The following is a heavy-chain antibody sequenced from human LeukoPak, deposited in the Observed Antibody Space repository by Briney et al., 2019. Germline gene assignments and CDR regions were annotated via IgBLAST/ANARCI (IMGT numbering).Heavy chain of an antibody. CDR3: ASALGYCSRTSCDY. V-gene: IGHV3-72*01. CDR2: TRNKANSYTT. D-gene: IGHD2-2*01. Sequence: GGSLRLSCAASGFTFSDHYTDWVRQAPGKGLEWVGRTRNKANSYTTEYAASVKGRFTISRDDSKNSLYLQMNSLKTEDTAVYYCASALGYCSRTSCDYWGQGTLVTVSS. CDR1: GFTFSDHY. J-gene: IGHJ4*02.